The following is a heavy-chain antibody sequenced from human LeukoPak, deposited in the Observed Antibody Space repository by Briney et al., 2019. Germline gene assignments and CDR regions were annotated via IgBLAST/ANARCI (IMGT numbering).Heavy chain of an antibody. CDR1: GFIFGSCA. Sequence: GGSLRLSCAASGFIFGSCAMTWVRQAPGKGLEWVSAISGSGGSTYYADSVKGRFTISRDNSKNTLYLQMNSLRAEDTAVYYCAKPRRGFGEFMLDYWGQGTLLTVSS. J-gene: IGHJ4*02. D-gene: IGHD3-10*01. CDR2: ISGSGGST. CDR3: AKPRRGFGEFMLDY. V-gene: IGHV3-23*01.